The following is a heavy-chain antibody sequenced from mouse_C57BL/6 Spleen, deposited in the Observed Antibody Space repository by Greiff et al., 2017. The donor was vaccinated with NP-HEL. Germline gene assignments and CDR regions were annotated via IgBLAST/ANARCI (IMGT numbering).Heavy chain of an antibody. D-gene: IGHD1-1*01. CDR3: AGRVYYGTSYGGYYFDY. CDR2: ILPGSGST. Sequence: VQLVESGAELMKPGASVKLSCKATGYTFTGYWIEWVKQRPGHGLEWIGEILPGSGSTNYNEKFKGKATFTADTYSNTASMQLSSLTTEDSAIYYCAGRVYYGTSYGGYYFDYWGQGTTLTVSS. CDR1: GYTFTGYW. V-gene: IGHV1-9*01. J-gene: IGHJ2*01.